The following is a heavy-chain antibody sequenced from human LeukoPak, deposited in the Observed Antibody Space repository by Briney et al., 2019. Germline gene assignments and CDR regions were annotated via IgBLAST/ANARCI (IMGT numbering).Heavy chain of an antibody. Sequence: GGSLRLSCSASGFTFSNYDMHWVRRAPGKGLEWVSFIRFDGSNQYYSDSVKGRFTISRDNSKNTLYLQMNSLRPEDTAVYYCARASGLGELSLWGQGTLVTVSS. V-gene: IGHV3-30*02. D-gene: IGHD3-16*02. CDR2: IRFDGSNQ. CDR3: ARASGLGELSL. J-gene: IGHJ4*02. CDR1: GFTFSNYD.